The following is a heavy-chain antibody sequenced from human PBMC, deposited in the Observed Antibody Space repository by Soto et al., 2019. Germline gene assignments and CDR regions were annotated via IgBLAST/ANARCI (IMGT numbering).Heavy chain of an antibody. CDR2: ISLYSDGT. J-gene: IGHJ5*02. CDR1: GYTFSNYG. D-gene: IGHD2-2*01. V-gene: IGHV1-18*01. Sequence: QVQLVQSGGEVKRPGASVKVSCKTSGYTFSNYGITWVRQAPGQPLEWLGWISLYSDGTNYAQKFQGRVSRTTDTSTTTADMELRSLSSDDTAVYYGASVVQGAEAWFGPWGQGTLVTVSS. CDR3: ASVVQGAEAWFGP.